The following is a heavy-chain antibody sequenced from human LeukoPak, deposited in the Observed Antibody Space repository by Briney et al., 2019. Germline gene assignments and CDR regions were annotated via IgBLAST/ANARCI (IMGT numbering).Heavy chain of an antibody. J-gene: IGHJ4*02. D-gene: IGHD2-15*01. CDR3: ARDYRGYRAPYYFDH. Sequence: GGSLRLSCAASGFTFSSYWMSWVRQAPGKGLKWGANIKQDGSEKYYVDSVKGRFTISRDNAKNSLYLQMNSLRAEDTAVYYCARDYRGYRAPYYFDHWGQGTLVTVSS. CDR1: GFTFSSYW. V-gene: IGHV3-7*01. CDR2: IKQDGSEK.